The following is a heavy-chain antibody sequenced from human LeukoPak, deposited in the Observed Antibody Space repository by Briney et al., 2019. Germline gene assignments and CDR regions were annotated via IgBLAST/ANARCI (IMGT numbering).Heavy chain of an antibody. D-gene: IGHD6-13*01. J-gene: IGHJ4*02. CDR3: ARDLPGYSSSRFIDY. CDR2: ISAYNGNT. V-gene: IGHV1-18*01. Sequence: ASVKVSCKASGYTFTSYAMNWVRQAPGQGLEWMGWISAYNGNTNYAQKLQGRVTITTDTSTSTAYTELRSLRSDDTAVYYCARDLPGYSSSRFIDYWGQGALVTVSS. CDR1: GYTFTSYA.